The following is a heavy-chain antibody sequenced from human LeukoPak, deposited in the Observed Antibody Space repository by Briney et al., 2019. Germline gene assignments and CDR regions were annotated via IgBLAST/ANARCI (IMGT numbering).Heavy chain of an antibody. CDR1: GYTFTGYY. J-gene: IGHJ6*03. CDR2: INPNSGGT. Sequence: EASVKVSCKASGYTFTGYYMHWVRQAPGQGLEWMGWINPNSGGTNYAQKFQGRVTMTRDTSISTAYMELSRLRSDDTAVYYCARDGSGSYSYYYYMDVWGKGATVTVSS. CDR3: ARDGSGSYSYYYYMDV. V-gene: IGHV1-2*02. D-gene: IGHD3-10*01.